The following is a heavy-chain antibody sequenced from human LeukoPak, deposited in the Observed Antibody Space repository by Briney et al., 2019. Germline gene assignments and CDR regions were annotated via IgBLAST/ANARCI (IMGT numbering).Heavy chain of an antibody. Sequence: ASVKVSCKASGYTFTSYDINWVRQATGQGLEWMGWMNPNSGNTGYAQKFQGGVTITRNTSISTAYMELSSLRSEDTAVYYCARVMVRGIGGLLGYWGQGTLVTVSS. CDR2: MNPNSGNT. J-gene: IGHJ4*02. CDR3: ARVMVRGIGGLLGY. V-gene: IGHV1-8*03. D-gene: IGHD3-10*01. CDR1: GYTFTSYD.